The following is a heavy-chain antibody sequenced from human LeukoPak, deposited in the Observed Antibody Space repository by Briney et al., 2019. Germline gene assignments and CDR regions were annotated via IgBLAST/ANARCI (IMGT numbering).Heavy chain of an antibody. CDR2: IKQDGSEK. CDR3: ASLGN. V-gene: IGHV3-7*01. J-gene: IGHJ4*02. D-gene: IGHD1-1*01. CDR1: GFPFSTFW. Sequence: GGSLRLSCVTSGFPFSTFWMNWVRQAPGKGLEWVANIKQDGSEKFYVDSVKGRFTISRDNAKNSLYLQMNSLRVDDTAVYYCASLGNWGQGTLVTVSS.